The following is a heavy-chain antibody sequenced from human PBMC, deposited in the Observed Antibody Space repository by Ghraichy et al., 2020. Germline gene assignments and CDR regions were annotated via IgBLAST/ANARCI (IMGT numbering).Heavy chain of an antibody. CDR1: GGSISSYY. CDR3: AREGHQRLQVTYVMEV. V-gene: IGHV4-59*01. Sequence: SQTLSLTCTVSGGSISSYYWSWIRQPPGKGLEWIGYIYYSGSTNYNPSLKSRVTISVDTSKNQFSLKLSSVTAADTAVYYCAREGHQRLQVTYVMEVWGQGTTVTVSS. CDR2: IYYSGST. J-gene: IGHJ6*02. D-gene: IGHD2-2*01.